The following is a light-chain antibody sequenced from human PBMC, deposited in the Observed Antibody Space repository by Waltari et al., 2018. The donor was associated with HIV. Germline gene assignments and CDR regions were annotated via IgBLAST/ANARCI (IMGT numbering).Light chain of an antibody. CDR3: QQYGSSRYT. CDR2: GIS. CDR1: QSFSSSY. V-gene: IGKV3-20*01. J-gene: IGKJ2*01. Sequence: EIVLTQSPGTLSLSPGERATLSCRASQSFSSSYLAWYQQKPGQAPRLLIYGISSRVTGTPDRFRGSGSGTDFTLTISRLEPEDFAGYYCQQYGSSRYTFGQGTKLEIK.